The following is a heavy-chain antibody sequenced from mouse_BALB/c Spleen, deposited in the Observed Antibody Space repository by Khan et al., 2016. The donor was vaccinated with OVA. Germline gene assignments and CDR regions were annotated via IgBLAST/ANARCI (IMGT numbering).Heavy chain of an antibody. V-gene: IGHV7-3*02. Sequence: EVELVESGGGLVQPGGSLRLTCATSGFTFTDYYMTWVRQPPGKALEWLGFIRNKADGYTTEYSASVKGRFTFSRDNSQNILYLHMTTLRAEESATYYCARDQGGSYFDYWGQGTTLTVSS. J-gene: IGHJ2*01. CDR1: GFTFTDYY. CDR3: ARDQGGSYFDY. CDR2: IRNKADGYTT.